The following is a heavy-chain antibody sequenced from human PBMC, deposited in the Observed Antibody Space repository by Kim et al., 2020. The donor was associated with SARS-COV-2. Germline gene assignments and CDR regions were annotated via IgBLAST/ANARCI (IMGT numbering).Heavy chain of an antibody. CDR3: AKDQIPRPDYFYFYYMDV. CDR2: ISWKSDKI. J-gene: IGHJ6*03. D-gene: IGHD2-21*01. V-gene: IGHV3-9*01. CDR1: GFNVGDYA. Sequence: GGSLRLSCAASGFNVGDYAMYWVRQIPGKGLEWVSSISWKSDKIGYADSVRGRITISRDNAKNSVYLQMNSLRPEDTALYYCAKDQIPRPDYFYFYYMDVWGKGTTVTVSS.